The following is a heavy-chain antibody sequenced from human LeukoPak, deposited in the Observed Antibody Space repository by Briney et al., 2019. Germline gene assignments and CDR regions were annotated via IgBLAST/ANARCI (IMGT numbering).Heavy chain of an antibody. D-gene: IGHD1-26*01. CDR1: GFIFSSSA. CDR3: TKGGSYAPLDY. Sequence: GGSLRLSCAASGFIFSSSAMTWVRQAPGKGLEWVSAISGTGGSTVYADSVKGRLTISRDNSKNTLYLQMSSLRGEDTAIYYCTKGGSYAPLDYWGQGTLVTVSS. J-gene: IGHJ4*02. CDR2: ISGTGGST. V-gene: IGHV3-23*01.